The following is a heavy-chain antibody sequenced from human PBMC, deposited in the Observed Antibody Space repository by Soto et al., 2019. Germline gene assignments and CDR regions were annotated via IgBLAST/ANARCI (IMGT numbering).Heavy chain of an antibody. Sequence: PSETLSLTCTVSGGSISSYYWSWIRQPPGKGLEWIGYIYYSGSTNYNPSLKSRVTISVDTSKNQFSLKLSSVTAADTAVFFFAIGGIHSYYYYYMDFWGKGTTVTVSS. J-gene: IGHJ6*03. CDR1: GGSISSYY. CDR3: AIGGIHSYYYYYMDF. V-gene: IGHV4-59*01. CDR2: IYYSGST.